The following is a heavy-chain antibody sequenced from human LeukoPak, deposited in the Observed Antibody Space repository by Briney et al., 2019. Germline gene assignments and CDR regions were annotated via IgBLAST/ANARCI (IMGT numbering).Heavy chain of an antibody. CDR2: INWNGGST. CDR3: ARALGLRPGHYFDY. J-gene: IGHJ4*02. Sequence: PGGSLRLSCXASGFTFDDYGMSWVRQAPGKGLEWVSGINWNGGSTGYADSVKGRFTISRDNAKNSLYLQMNSLRAEDTALYYCARALGLRPGHYFDYWGQGTLVTVSS. V-gene: IGHV3-20*04. CDR1: GFTFDDYG. D-gene: IGHD2-8*02.